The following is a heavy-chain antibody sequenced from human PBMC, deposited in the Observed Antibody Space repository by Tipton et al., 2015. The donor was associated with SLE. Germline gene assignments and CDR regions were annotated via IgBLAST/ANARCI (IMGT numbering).Heavy chain of an antibody. CDR1: GGSISRSSYY. CDR2: IYYSSST. J-gene: IGHJ4*02. CDR3: AILLLRWDDY. D-gene: IGHD1-26*01. Sequence: TLSLTCTVSGGSISRSSYYWGGIRQPPGKGLEWIGSIYYSSSTYYNPTLQSRVTISADTSKNQFSMKLSSVTAADTAVYYCAILLLRWDDYWGQGTLVTVSS. V-gene: IGHV4-39*01.